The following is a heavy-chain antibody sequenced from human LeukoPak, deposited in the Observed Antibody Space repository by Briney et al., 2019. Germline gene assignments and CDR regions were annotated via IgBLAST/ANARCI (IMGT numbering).Heavy chain of an antibody. Sequence: PGGSLRLSCAASGFTFDDYGMSWVRQAPGKGLEWVSGILWSGGSTGYADSVKGRFSISRDNAKNSLYLQMDSLRAEDTALYYCAKAWGGSSQWYFDLWGRGTLVIVSS. J-gene: IGHJ2*01. CDR3: AKAWGGSSQWYFDL. V-gene: IGHV3-20*04. CDR1: GFTFDDYG. D-gene: IGHD1-26*01. CDR2: ILWSGGST.